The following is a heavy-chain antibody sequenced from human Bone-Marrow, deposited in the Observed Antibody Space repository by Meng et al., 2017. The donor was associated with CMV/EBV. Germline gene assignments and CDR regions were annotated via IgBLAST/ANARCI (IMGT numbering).Heavy chain of an antibody. J-gene: IGHJ5*02. Sequence: ASVKVSCKASGYTFTGYYMHWVRQAPGQGLKWMGWINPNSGGTNYAPKFQGRVTMTRDTSISTAYMELNRLRSDDTAVYYCARNGGRTSSWYTPGGWFDPWGQGTLVTVSS. CDR1: GYTFTGYY. CDR2: INPNSGGT. V-gene: IGHV1-2*02. CDR3: ARNGGRTSSWYTPGGWFDP. D-gene: IGHD6-13*01.